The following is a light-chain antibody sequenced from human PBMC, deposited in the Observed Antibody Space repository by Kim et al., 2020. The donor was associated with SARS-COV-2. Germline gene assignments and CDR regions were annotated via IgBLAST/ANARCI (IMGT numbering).Light chain of an antibody. CDR3: QAWDSGTVI. J-gene: IGLJ2*01. CDR2: QDT. CDR1: KLGDKF. Sequence: VSPGQTGGITCSRSKLGDKFAYWYQQRPGQSPVLVIYQDTKRPSGIPERFSGSNSGNTATLTISGTQAMDEADYYCQAWDSGTVIFGGGTQLTVL. V-gene: IGLV3-1*01.